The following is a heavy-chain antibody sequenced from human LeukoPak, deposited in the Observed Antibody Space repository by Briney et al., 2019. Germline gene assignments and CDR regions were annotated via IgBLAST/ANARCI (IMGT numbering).Heavy chain of an antibody. V-gene: IGHV4-39*02. Sequence: PSETLSLTCTVSGGSIRSSYYYWGWIRQPPGKGLEWIGSIYDSGSTYYNPSLKSRVTISVDTSKNQFSLQLSSVTPEDTAVYYCARDPVGGSTIFDYWGQGTLVTVSS. CDR1: GGSIRSSYYY. D-gene: IGHD1-26*01. CDR2: IYDSGST. CDR3: ARDPVGGSTIFDY. J-gene: IGHJ4*02.